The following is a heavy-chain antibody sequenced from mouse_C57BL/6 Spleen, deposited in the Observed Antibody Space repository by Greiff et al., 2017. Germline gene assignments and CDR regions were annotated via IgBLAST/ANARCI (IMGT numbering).Heavy chain of an antibody. CDR1: GYTFTDYE. CDR2: IDPETGGT. J-gene: IGHJ4*01. Sequence: VKLVESGAELVRPGASVTLSCKASGYTFTDYEMHWVKQTPVHGLEWIGAIDPETGGTAYNQKFKGKAILTADKSSSTAYMELRSLTSEDSAVYYGTRRDGYPYAMDYWGQGTSVTVSS. CDR3: TRRDGYPYAMDY. D-gene: IGHD2-3*01. V-gene: IGHV1-15*01.